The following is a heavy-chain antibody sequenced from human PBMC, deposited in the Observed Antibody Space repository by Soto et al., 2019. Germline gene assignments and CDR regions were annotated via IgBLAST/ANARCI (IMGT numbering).Heavy chain of an antibody. J-gene: IGHJ4*02. Sequence: QVQLQQWGAGLLKPSETLSLTCAVYGGSFSGYYWSWIRQPPGKGLEWIGEINHSGSTNYNPSLKSRVTISVDTSKNQFYLKLSSVTAADTAVYYCARIQLRFLEWFHYDYWGQGTLVTVSS. CDR3: ARIQLRFLEWFHYDY. V-gene: IGHV4-34*01. CDR2: INHSGST. D-gene: IGHD3-3*01. CDR1: GGSFSGYY.